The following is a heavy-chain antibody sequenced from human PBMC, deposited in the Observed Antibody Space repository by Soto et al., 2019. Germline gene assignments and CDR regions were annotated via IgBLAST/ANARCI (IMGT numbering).Heavy chain of an antibody. J-gene: IGHJ4*01. V-gene: IGHV1-46*01. CDR1: GHTSTNYT. CDR3: ARFRPWGAKWLGY. D-gene: IGHD5-18*01. CDR2: INPSGLST. Sequence: ASVKVSFTASGHTSTNYTRNWVRAASGQGLEGMGRINPSGLSTSYAQKFQGRVTVPRDTWPRTDYMELSSLSSEDAAVYYGARFRPWGAKWLGYWGHGTLGSVSS.